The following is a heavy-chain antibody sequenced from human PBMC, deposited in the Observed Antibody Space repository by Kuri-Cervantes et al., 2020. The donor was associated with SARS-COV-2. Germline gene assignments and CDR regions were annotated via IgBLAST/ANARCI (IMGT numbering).Heavy chain of an antibody. Sequence: SVKVSCKASGDTFSSYAITWVRQAPGQGLEWMGRIIPILGTENYAQKFQGRVTIIADKSTSTAYMELNSLRSEDTAVYYCASRYCSSTSCREYFQHWGQGTVVTVSS. CDR2: IIPILGTE. CDR1: GDTFSSYA. D-gene: IGHD2-2*01. V-gene: IGHV1-69*06. J-gene: IGHJ1*01. CDR3: ASRYCSSTSCREYFQH.